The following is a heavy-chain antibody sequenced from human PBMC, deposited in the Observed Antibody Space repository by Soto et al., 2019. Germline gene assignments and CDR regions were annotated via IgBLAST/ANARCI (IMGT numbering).Heavy chain of an antibody. V-gene: IGHV2-5*02. CDR2: IYWDDDK. J-gene: IGHJ5*02. CDR1: GFSLTTRGVG. CDR3: AQIPNYYQYDWFDP. D-gene: IGHD3-16*01. Sequence: QITLKESGPTLVKPTQTLTLTCTFSGFSLTTRGVGVGWIRQPPGKALECLALIYWDDDKRYSPSLQSRISITKDTSKNQVVLTMTNVDPVDTATYYCAQIPNYYQYDWFDPWGQGTLVSVSS.